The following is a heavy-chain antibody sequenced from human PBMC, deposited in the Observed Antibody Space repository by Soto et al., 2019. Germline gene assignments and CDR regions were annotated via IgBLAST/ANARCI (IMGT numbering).Heavy chain of an antibody. CDR3: ARGQRSFRAYYYMDV. V-gene: IGHV1-8*01. CDR2: MNPNSGNT. CDR1: GYTFTSYD. J-gene: IGHJ6*03. Sequence: ASVKVSCKASGYTFTSYDINWVRQATGQGLEWMGWMNPNSGNTGYAQKFQGRVTMTRNTSISTAYMELSSLRSEDTAVYYCARGQRSFRAYYYMDVWGKGTTVTVSS. D-gene: IGHD3-16*02.